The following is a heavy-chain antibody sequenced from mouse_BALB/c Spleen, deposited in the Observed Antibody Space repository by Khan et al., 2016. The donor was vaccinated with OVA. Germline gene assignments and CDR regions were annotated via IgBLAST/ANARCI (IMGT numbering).Heavy chain of an antibody. CDR2: ILPGSGSR. J-gene: IGHJ2*01. Sequence: VQLQQSGAELMKPGASVKISCKATGYTFSGYWLEWVKQRPGHGLEWIGEILPGSGSRNYNEKFKGKATFTADISYKTTYMQLSSLTSEDSAVYYCARVNYGSRDYFDYWGQGTTLTVSS. CDR1: GYTFSGYW. D-gene: IGHD1-1*01. CDR3: ARVNYGSRDYFDY. V-gene: IGHV1-9*01.